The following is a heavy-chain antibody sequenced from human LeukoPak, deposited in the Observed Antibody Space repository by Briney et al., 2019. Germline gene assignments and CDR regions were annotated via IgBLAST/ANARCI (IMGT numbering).Heavy chain of an antibody. Sequence: PSQTLSLTCAVSGGSISSGGYSWSWIRQPPGKGLEWIGYIYHSGSTYYNPSLKSRVTISVDRSKNQFSLKLSSVTAADTAVYYCASRGTGGNSIFDYWGQGTLVTVSS. D-gene: IGHD4-23*01. CDR1: GGSISSGGYS. CDR2: IYHSGST. CDR3: ASRGTGGNSIFDY. V-gene: IGHV4-30-2*01. J-gene: IGHJ4*02.